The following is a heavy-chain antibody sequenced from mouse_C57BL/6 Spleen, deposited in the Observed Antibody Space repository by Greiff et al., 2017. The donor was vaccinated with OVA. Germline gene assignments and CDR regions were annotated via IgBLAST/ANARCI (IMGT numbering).Heavy chain of an antibody. D-gene: IGHD4-1*02. CDR2: IDPETGGT. V-gene: IGHV1-15*01. CDR1: GYTFTDYE. CDR3: TRRSATGTKSYWYFDV. J-gene: IGHJ1*03. Sequence: QVQLKESGAELVRPGASVTLSCKASGYTFTDYEMHWVKQTPVHGLEWIGAIDPETGGTAYNQKFKGKAILTADKSSSTAYMELRSLTSEDSAVYYCTRRSATGTKSYWYFDVWGTGTTVTVSS.